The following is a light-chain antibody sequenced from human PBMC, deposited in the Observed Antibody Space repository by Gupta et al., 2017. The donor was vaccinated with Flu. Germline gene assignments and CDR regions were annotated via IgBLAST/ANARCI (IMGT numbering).Light chain of an antibody. CDR2: SNN. J-gene: IGLJ3*02. V-gene: IGLV1-44*01. CDR1: SSNIGRNY. Sequence: QSVLTPPPSASGTPGQRDIISCSRSSSNIGRNYVNWHQQFPGTAPKLLIYSNNQRPSGVPDRFSGSKSGTSASLAISGLQSDDEADYYCAAWDDSLDAKVFGGGTKVTVL. CDR3: AAWDDSLDAKV.